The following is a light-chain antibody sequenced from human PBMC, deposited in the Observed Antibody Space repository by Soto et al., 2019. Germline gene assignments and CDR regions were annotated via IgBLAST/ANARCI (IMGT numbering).Light chain of an antibody. J-gene: IGKJ3*01. V-gene: IGKV3-20*01. CDR3: QQYGTSPFT. CDR2: GAS. Sequence: VLTQSPDTLSLSPGERATLSCRASERISSSFLAWYQQRPGQAARLLIYGASTRASGIPDRFSGSGSGTDFALTISRLEPEDFAVFYCQQYGTSPFTFGPGTTVEIK. CDR1: ERISSSF.